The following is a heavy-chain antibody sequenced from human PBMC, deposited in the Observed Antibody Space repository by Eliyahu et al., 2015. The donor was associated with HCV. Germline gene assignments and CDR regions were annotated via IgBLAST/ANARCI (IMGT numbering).Heavy chain of an antibody. D-gene: IGHD6-19*01. Sequence: QVQLVQSGAEVKKPGASVKVSCKASGXIFTSYGISWVRQAPGQGLEWMGWISAYNGNTNYAQKLQGRVIMSTDTSTSTAYMELRSLRSDDTAVYYCARDNVWGIAVAGDFYYGMDVWGQGTTVTVAS. J-gene: IGHJ6*02. V-gene: IGHV1-18*01. CDR1: GXIFTSYG. CDR3: ARDNVWGIAVAGDFYYGMDV. CDR2: ISAYNGNT.